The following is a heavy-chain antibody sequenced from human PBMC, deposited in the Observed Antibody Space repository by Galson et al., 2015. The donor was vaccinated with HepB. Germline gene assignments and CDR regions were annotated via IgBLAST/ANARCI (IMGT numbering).Heavy chain of an antibody. CDR2: ISSSSSYI. CDR3: ARDKGDIVATTGAFDI. D-gene: IGHD5-12*01. J-gene: IGHJ3*02. V-gene: IGHV3-21*01. Sequence: SLRLSCAASGFTFSSYSMNWVRQAPGKGLEWVSSISSSSSYIYYADSVKGRFTISRDNAKNSLYLQMNSLRAEDTAVYYCARDKGDIVATTGAFDIWGQGTMVAVSS. CDR1: GFTFSSYS.